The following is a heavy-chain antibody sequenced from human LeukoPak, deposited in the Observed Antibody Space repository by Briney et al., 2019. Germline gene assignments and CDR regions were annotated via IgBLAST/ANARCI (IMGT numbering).Heavy chain of an antibody. CDR3: AREAPGYCSSTSCPAGGFDP. Sequence: ASVKVSCKASGYTFTSYYMHWVRQAPGQGLEWMGIINPSGGSTSYAQKFQGRVTMTRDTSTSTVYMELSSLRSEDTAVYYCAREAPGYCSSTSCPAGGFDPWGQGTLVTVSS. D-gene: IGHD2-2*03. CDR2: INPSGGST. J-gene: IGHJ5*02. V-gene: IGHV1-46*01. CDR1: GYTFTSYY.